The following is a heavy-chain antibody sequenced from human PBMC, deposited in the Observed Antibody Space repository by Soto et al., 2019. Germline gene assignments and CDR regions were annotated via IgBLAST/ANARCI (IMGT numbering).Heavy chain of an antibody. J-gene: IGHJ4*02. CDR2: ISGSGGST. CDR1: GFTFSSYA. Sequence: GGSLRLSCAASGFTFSSYAMSWVRQAPGKGLEWVSAISGSGGSTYYADSVKGRFTISRDNSKNTLYLQMNSLRAEDTAVYYCAKPHPYCSSTSCYPTFDYWGQGTLVTVSS. V-gene: IGHV3-23*01. D-gene: IGHD2-2*01. CDR3: AKPHPYCSSTSCYPTFDY.